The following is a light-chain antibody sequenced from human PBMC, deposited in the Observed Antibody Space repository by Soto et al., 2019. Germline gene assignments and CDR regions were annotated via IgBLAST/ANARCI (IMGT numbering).Light chain of an antibody. CDR1: QSVSSSY. J-gene: IGKJ4*01. V-gene: IGKV3-20*01. CDR2: GAS. CDR3: QRYGGSPFA. Sequence: MTQSPATVSVSPGESATLSCRASQSVSSSYLAWYQQKPGQAPRLLIYGASSRATGIPDRFSGSGSGTGFTLTISRLEPEDFAVYYCQRYGGSPFAFGGGTKVDIK.